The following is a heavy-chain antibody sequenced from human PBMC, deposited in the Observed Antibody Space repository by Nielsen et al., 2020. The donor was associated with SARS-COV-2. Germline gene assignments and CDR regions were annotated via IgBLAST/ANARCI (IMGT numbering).Heavy chain of an antibody. Sequence: GESLKISCAASGFTFSSYSMNWVRQAPGKGLVWVSRINSDGSSTSYADSVKGRFTISRDNAKNTLYLQMNSLRAEDTAVYYCARGAWITGIDYWGQGTLVTVSS. D-gene: IGHD1-20*01. CDR3: ARGAWITGIDY. J-gene: IGHJ4*02. CDR1: GFTFSSYS. CDR2: INSDGSST. V-gene: IGHV3-74*01.